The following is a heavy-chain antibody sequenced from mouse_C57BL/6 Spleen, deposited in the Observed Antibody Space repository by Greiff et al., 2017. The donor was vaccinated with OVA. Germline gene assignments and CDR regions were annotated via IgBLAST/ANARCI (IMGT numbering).Heavy chain of an antibody. J-gene: IGHJ1*03. CDR3: ARRGSYGFDGDWYFDV. CDR2: IHPNSGST. CDR1: GYTFTSYW. D-gene: IGHD2-2*01. V-gene: IGHV1-64*01. Sequence: QVQLKQPGAELVKPGASVKLSCKASGYTFTSYWMHWVKQRPGQGLEWIGMIHPNSGSTNYNEKFKSKATLTVDKSSSTAYMQLSSLTSEDSAVYYCARRGSYGFDGDWYFDVWGTGTTVTVSS.